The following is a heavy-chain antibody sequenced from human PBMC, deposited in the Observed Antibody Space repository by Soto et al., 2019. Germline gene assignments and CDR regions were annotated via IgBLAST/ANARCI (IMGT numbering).Heavy chain of an antibody. Sequence: GSLRLSCAASGFTFSSYAMSWARQAPGKGLEWVSSLLRSGSSAYYADSVRGRFTISSDTSANSLYLQMDNLRAEDTAIYYCAKDAISGDGIWLMDSWGQGTVVTV. V-gene: IGHV3-23*01. D-gene: IGHD4-17*01. CDR2: LLRSGSSA. CDR1: GFTFSSYA. CDR3: AKDAISGDGIWLMDS. J-gene: IGHJ5*02.